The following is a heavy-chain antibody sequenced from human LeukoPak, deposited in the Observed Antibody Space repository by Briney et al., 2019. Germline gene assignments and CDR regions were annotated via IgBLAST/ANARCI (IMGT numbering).Heavy chain of an antibody. V-gene: IGHV3-48*01. D-gene: IGHD6-13*01. J-gene: IGHJ4*02. Sequence: GGSLRLSCAASGFTFSSYSMNWVLQAPGKGLEWVSYISSSSSTIHYADSVKGRFTISRDNAKNSLYLQMNSLRAEDTAVYYCAKRIATAGKHYFDNWGQGTLVTVSS. CDR1: GFTFSSYS. CDR2: ISSSSSTI. CDR3: AKRIATAGKHYFDN.